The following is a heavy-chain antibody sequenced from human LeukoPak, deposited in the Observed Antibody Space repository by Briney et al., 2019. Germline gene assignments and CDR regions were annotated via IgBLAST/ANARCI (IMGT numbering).Heavy chain of an antibody. CDR2: ISSSSSTI. J-gene: IGHJ4*02. Sequence: GGSLRLSCAASGFTFSSYSMNWVRQAPGKGLEWVSYISSSSSTIYYADSVKGRFTISRDNAKNSLYLQMNSLRAEDTAVYYCARSDYDSSGYYQLFDYWGQGTLVTVSS. CDR3: ARSDYDSSGYYQLFDY. CDR1: GFTFSSYS. D-gene: IGHD3-22*01. V-gene: IGHV3-48*01.